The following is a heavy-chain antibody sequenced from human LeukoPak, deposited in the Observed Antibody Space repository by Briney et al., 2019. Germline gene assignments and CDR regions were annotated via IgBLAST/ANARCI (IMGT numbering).Heavy chain of an antibody. D-gene: IGHD3-10*01. J-gene: IGHJ5*02. CDR1: GFTFSSYG. CDR3: AREIYGSGSYYLYNWFDP. Sequence: GRSLRLSCAASGFTFSSYGMHWVRQAPGKGLEWVAVIWYDGSNKYYADSVKGRFTISRDNSKNTLYLQMNSLRAEDTAVYYCAREIYGSGSYYLYNWFDPWGQGTLVTVSS. V-gene: IGHV3-33*01. CDR2: IWYDGSNK.